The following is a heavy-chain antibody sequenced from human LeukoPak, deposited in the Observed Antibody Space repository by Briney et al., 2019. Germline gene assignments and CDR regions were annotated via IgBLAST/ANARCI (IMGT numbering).Heavy chain of an antibody. V-gene: IGHV4-4*07. D-gene: IGHD3-10*01. J-gene: IGHJ4*02. CDR3: ARDGADVYGRAFDY. CDR1: GGSISSYF. Sequence: SETLSLTCNASGGSISSYFWIWIRQPAGKGLEWIGRIHASGTTNYNSSLKSRVSMSVDTSKNQFSLKLTSVTAADTAVYFCARDGADVYGRAFDYWGQGTLVSVSS. CDR2: IHASGTT.